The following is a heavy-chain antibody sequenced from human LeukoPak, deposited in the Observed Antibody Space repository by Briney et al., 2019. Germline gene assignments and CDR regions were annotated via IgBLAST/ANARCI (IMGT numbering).Heavy chain of an antibody. CDR1: GGSISSGGYY. CDR3: ASSQWEGVTIFDY. Sequence: SETLSLTCTVSGGSISSGGYYWSWIRQHPGKGLEWIGYIYYSGSTYYNPSLKSRVTISVDTSKNQFSLKLSSVTAADTAVYYCASSQWEGVTIFDYWGQGTLVTVSS. D-gene: IGHD4-17*01. CDR2: IYYSGST. V-gene: IGHV4-31*03. J-gene: IGHJ4*02.